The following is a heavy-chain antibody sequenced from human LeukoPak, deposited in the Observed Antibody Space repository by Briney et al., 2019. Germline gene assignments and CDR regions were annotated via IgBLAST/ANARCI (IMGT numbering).Heavy chain of an antibody. CDR1: GSGFTFSSNW. V-gene: IGHV3-74*01. J-gene: IGHJ4*02. CDR2: INSVGSST. D-gene: IGHD3-16*01. CDR3: GSTGLVGGEWIIEY. Sequence: GGSLRLSCAASGSGFTFSSNWRHRVRQAPGKGLVWVSCINSVGSSTSYADSVKGRFTISRDNAKNTLYLQMNSLRAEDTAVYYCGSTGLVGGEWIIEYRGQGTLVTVSS.